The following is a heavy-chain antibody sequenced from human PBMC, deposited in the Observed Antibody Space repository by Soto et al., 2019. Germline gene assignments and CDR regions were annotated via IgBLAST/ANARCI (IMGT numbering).Heavy chain of an antibody. CDR3: ARDAYSSGWPNTWFDP. V-gene: IGHV3-30-3*01. Sequence: GGSLRLSCAASGFTFSSYAMHWVRQAPGKGLEWVAVISYDGSNKYYADSVKGRFTISRDNSKNTLYLQMNSLRAEDTAVYYCARDAYSSGWPNTWFDPWGQGTLVTVSS. J-gene: IGHJ5*02. D-gene: IGHD6-19*01. CDR1: GFTFSSYA. CDR2: ISYDGSNK.